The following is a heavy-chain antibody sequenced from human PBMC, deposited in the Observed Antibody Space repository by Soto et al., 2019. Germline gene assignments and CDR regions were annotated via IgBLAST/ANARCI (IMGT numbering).Heavy chain of an antibody. CDR2: INSDESST. V-gene: IGHV3-74*01. J-gene: IGHJ5*02. D-gene: IGHD3-22*01. Sequence: PGGSLSLSCAASGFTFIRYWLHWVGQAPGKWLVWVSRINSDESSTSYADSVKGRFTISRDNAKNTLYLKMNSLRAEDTAVYYCAILPPPRPYYYDDHWGQGTLVTVSS. CDR3: AILPPPRPYYYDDH. CDR1: GFTFIRYW.